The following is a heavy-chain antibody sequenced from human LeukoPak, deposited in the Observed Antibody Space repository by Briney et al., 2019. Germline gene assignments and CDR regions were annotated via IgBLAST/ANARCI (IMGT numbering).Heavy chain of an antibody. CDR1: GFTFSSYG. V-gene: IGHV3-33*01. CDR2: IWYDGSNK. Sequence: PGGSLRLSCAASGFTFSSYGMHWVRQAPGKGLEWVAVIWYDGSNKYYADSVKGRFTISRDNSKNTLYLQMNSLRAEDTAVYYCARGLGLGYYDSSGYSDFDYWGQGTLVPVSS. J-gene: IGHJ4*02. CDR3: ARGLGLGYYDSSGYSDFDY. D-gene: IGHD3-22*01.